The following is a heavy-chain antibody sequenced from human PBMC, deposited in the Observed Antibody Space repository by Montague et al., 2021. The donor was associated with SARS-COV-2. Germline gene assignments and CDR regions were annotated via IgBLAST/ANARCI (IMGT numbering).Heavy chain of an antibody. D-gene: IGHD2-15*01. CDR2: FYYNGIT. Sequence: SETLSLTCSVSGGPFSSTSFYWGWIRQSPGKGLEWVANFYYNGITYYNPSLKSRVTMSIDTSRKQYSLNLRSVTAADTAVYYCAMGFHCNGVNCYDGVLGSWGQGTLVSVSS. CDR1: GGPFSSTSFY. CDR3: AMGFHCNGVNCYDGVLGS. V-gene: IGHV4-39*01. J-gene: IGHJ5*02.